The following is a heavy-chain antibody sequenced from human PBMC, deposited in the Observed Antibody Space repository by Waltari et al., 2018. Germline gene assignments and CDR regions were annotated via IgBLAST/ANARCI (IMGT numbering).Heavy chain of an antibody. Sequence: EVQLVESGGGLVQPGGSLRLSCAASGFTFSSYSMNWVRQAPGKGLEWVSYISSSSSTICYADTVKGRFTIARDNAKNSLYLQMNSLRAEDTAVYYCARDQGIQLWFPAWGSFDYWGQGTLVTVSS. CDR1: GFTFSSYS. CDR2: ISSSSSTI. V-gene: IGHV3-48*01. CDR3: ARDQGIQLWFPAWGSFDY. J-gene: IGHJ4*02. D-gene: IGHD5-18*01.